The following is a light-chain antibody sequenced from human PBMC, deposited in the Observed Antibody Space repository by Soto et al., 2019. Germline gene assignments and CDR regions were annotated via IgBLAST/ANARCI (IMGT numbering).Light chain of an antibody. CDR1: SSDVGSYDY. J-gene: IGLJ1*01. V-gene: IGLV2-11*01. CDR3: SSYAGSDTLV. CDR2: NVT. Sequence: QSVLIQPPSVSGSPGQSVTISCTGTSSDVGSYDYVSWYQQHPGTAPKPMIYNVTTQPSGVPDRFSGSKSGNTASLTISGLQAEDEADYYCSSYAGSDTLVFGTGTKVTVL.